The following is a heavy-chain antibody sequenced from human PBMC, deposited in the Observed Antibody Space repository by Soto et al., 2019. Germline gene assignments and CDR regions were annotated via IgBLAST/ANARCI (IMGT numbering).Heavy chain of an antibody. CDR1: GGTFSSYT. V-gene: IGHV1-69*04. CDR3: ARDRCSGGSCYSVND. D-gene: IGHD2-15*01. Sequence: GASVKVSCKASGGTFSSYTISWVRQAPGQGLEWMGRIIPILGIANYAQKFQGRVTITADKSTSTAYMELSSLRSEDTAVYYCARDRCSGGSCYSVNDWGQGTLVTVSS. CDR2: IIPILGIA. J-gene: IGHJ4*02.